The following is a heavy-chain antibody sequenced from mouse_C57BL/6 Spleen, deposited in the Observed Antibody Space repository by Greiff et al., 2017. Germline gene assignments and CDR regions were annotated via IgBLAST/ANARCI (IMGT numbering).Heavy chain of an antibody. CDR3: ARDYSKCVEAMDY. J-gene: IGHJ4*01. CDR2: ISDGGSYT. CDR1: GFTFSSYA. Sequence: EVKVVESGGGLVKPGGSLKLSCAASGFTFSSYAMSWVRQTPEKRLEWVATISDGGSYTYYPDNVKGRFTISRDNAKNNLYLQMNHLTSEATAMYYCARDYSKCVEAMDYWGQGTSVTVSS. V-gene: IGHV5-4*01. D-gene: IGHD2-5*01.